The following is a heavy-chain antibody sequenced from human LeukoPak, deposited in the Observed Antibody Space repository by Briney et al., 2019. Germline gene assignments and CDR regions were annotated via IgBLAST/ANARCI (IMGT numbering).Heavy chain of an antibody. J-gene: IGHJ5*02. V-gene: IGHV1-2*02. CDR3: ARSLSDIVVVPAAS. CDR1: GYTFTGYY. D-gene: IGHD2-2*01. CDR2: INPNSGGT. Sequence: GASVKVSCKASGYTFTGYYIHWVRQAPGQGLEWMGWINPNSGGTNYAQKFQGRVTMTRDTSISTAYMELSRLRSDDTAVYYCARSLSDIVVVPAASWGQGTLVTVSS.